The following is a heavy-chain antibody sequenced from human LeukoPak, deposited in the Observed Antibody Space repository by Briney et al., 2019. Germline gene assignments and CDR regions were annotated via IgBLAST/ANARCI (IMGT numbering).Heavy chain of an antibody. J-gene: IGHJ6*02. Sequence: GGSLRLSCAASGFTFSTSIMHWVRQAPGKGLEWVAVISYDGNNKYYADSVKGRFTISRDNAKNTLYLQMNSLRAEDTAVYYCARGQKVLGNYYYGMDVWGQGTTVTVSS. V-gene: IGHV3-30*03. D-gene: IGHD4/OR15-4a*01. CDR1: GFTFSTSI. CDR3: ARGQKVLGNYYYGMDV. CDR2: ISYDGNNK.